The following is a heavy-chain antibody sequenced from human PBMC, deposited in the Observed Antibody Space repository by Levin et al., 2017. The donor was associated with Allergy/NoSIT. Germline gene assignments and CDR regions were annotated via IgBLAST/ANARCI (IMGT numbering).Heavy chain of an antibody. Sequence: SETLSLTCNVSGGSISSNNYYWEWVRQPPGKGLEWIATIYSGGSTYYNPSLRSRVTISIDTSRNQFSLNLRSVTAADTATYHCARRGGGGFGYGTAFDYWGQGALVTVSS. V-gene: IGHV4-39*01. CDR1: GGSISSNNYY. D-gene: IGHD5-12*01. CDR2: IYSGGST. CDR3: ARRGGGGFGYGTAFDY. J-gene: IGHJ4*02.